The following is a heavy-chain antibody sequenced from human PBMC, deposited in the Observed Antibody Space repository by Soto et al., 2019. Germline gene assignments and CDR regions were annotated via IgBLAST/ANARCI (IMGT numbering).Heavy chain of an antibody. CDR2: IIPIFGTA. CDR1: GGTFSSYA. D-gene: IGHD5-12*01. J-gene: IGHJ5*02. Sequence: QVQLVQSGAEVKKPGSSVKVSCKASGGTFSSYAISWVRQAPGQGLEWMGGIIPIFGTANYAQKFQGRVTITADESTSTAYRELSSLRSEDTAVYYCARAGIVATINWFDPWGQGTLVTVSS. CDR3: ARAGIVATINWFDP. V-gene: IGHV1-69*01.